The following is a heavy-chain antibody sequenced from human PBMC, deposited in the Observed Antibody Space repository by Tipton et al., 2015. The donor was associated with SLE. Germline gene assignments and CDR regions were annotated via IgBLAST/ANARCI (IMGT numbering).Heavy chain of an antibody. CDR3: ARSGGGQWLVGDWYFDL. J-gene: IGHJ2*01. Sequence: LRLSCTVSGGSISSHYWSWIRQPPGKGLEWIGYIYYSGSTNYNPSLKSRVTISVDTSKNQFSLKLSSVTAADTAVYYCARSGGGQWLVGDWYFDLWGRGTLVTASS. V-gene: IGHV4-59*11. D-gene: IGHD6-19*01. CDR1: GGSISSHY. CDR2: IYYSGST.